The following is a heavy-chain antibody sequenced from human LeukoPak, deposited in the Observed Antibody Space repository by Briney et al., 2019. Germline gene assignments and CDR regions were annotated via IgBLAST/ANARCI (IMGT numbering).Heavy chain of an antibody. CDR3: TTSTREDFDY. J-gene: IGHJ4*02. V-gene: IGHV3-15*01. CDR2: IKSKTDGETT. CDR1: GFTFSNAW. Sequence: PGGSLRLSCAASGFTFSNAWMSWVRQAPGKGLEWVGRIKSKTDGETTDYAAPVKGRFTISRDDSKNTLYLQMNSLKTEDTAVYYCTTSTREDFDYWGQGTLVTVSS.